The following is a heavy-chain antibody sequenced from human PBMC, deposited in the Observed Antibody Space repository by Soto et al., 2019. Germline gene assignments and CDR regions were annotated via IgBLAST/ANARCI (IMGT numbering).Heavy chain of an antibody. D-gene: IGHD5-12*01. Sequence: SETLSLTCTVSGGSISSYYWSWIRQSAGKGLEWIGRIYPSGSTNYNPSLKSRVTISVDTSKNQFSLKLSSVTAADTAVYYCARGPGYSGYDDYYYYYYGMDVWGQGTTVTVSS. V-gene: IGHV4-4*07. CDR3: ARGPGYSGYDDYYYYYYGMDV. J-gene: IGHJ6*02. CDR2: IYPSGST. CDR1: GGSISSYY.